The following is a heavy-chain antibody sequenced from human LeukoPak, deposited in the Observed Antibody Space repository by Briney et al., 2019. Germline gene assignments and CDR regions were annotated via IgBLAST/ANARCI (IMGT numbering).Heavy chain of an antibody. CDR3: ASEEYSYGIFDY. V-gene: IGHV1-46*01. CDR2: INPSGGST. J-gene: IGHJ4*02. CDR1: GYTFTSYY. D-gene: IGHD5-18*01. Sequence: ASVKVSCKASGYTFTSYYMHWVRQAPGQGLEWMGIINPSGGSTSYAQKFQGRVTMTRDTSTSTVYMELSSLRSEDTAVYYCASEEYSYGIFDYWGQGTLVIVSS.